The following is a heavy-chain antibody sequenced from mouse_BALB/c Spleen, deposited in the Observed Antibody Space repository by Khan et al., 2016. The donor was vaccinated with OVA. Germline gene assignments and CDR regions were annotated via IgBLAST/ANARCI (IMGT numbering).Heavy chain of an antibody. CDR2: IRYSGST. CDR1: GYSITSDYA. V-gene: IGHV3-2*02. Sequence: VQLKESGPGLVKPSQSLSLTCTVTGYSITSDYAWNWIRQFPGNKLEWMGYIRYSGSTTYNPSLKSRISITRDTSKNQFFLQLNSVTTEETATYCCARWFTYWGQGTLVTVSA. J-gene: IGHJ3*01. CDR3: ARWFTY.